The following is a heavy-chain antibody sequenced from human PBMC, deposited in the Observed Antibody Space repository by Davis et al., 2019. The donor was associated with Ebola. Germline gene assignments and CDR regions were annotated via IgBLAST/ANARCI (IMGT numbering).Heavy chain of an antibody. CDR2: IHDGSA. V-gene: IGHV4-4*09. J-gene: IGHJ6*02. Sequence: SETLSLTCAVYDGSVSGYYWNWIRQPPGKGLEWVGYIHDGSANYHPSLKSRVTISVDTSKNQFSLKLTSVTAADTAVYYCARALGLRSGMDVWGQGTTVAVSS. D-gene: IGHD1-7*01. CDR3: ARALGLRSGMDV. CDR1: DGSVSGYY.